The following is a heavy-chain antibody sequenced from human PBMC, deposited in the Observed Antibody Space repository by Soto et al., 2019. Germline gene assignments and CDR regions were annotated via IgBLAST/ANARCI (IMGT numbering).Heavy chain of an antibody. CDR3: ARDLYGDGTSWFDP. CDR1: GYSFTSYY. CDR2: INPSGGSA. J-gene: IGHJ5*02. D-gene: IGHD4-17*01. Sequence: ASVKVSCKASGYSFTSYYLHWVRQAPGQGLEWMGIINPSGGSATYAQKFQGRVTMTRDTSTSTLYMELSSLRSEDTAVYYCARDLYGDGTSWFDPWGQGTLVTVSS. V-gene: IGHV1-46*03.